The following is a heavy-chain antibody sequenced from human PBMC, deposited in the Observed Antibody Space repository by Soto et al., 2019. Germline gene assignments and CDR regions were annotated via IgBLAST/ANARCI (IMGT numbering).Heavy chain of an antibody. CDR2: ISATSTYI. CDR1: GFTFSTYC. CDR3: VRDFSRIVGATADAFDV. J-gene: IGHJ3*01. Sequence: GGSLRLSCAASGFTFSTYCMNWVRQAPWKGLEWVSSISATSTYIYYADSVKGRFSISRDNAKNSLYLQINSLRAEDTAVYYCVRDFSRIVGATADAFDVWGQGTMVTVSS. V-gene: IGHV3-21*01. D-gene: IGHD1-26*01.